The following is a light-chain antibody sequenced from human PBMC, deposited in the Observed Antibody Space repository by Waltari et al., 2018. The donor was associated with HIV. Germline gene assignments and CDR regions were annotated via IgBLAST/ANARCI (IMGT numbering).Light chain of an antibody. V-gene: IGLV3-25*03. J-gene: IGLJ3*02. Sequence: SYELTQPPSVSVSPGQTARITCSGDALPKQYAYWYQQKPGQAPVLVIYKDSERPSGIPERFSGSSSRTTVTLTISGVQAEDEADYYCQAADSSGTYKGNWVFGGGTKLTVL. CDR2: KDS. CDR3: QAADSSGTYKGNWV. CDR1: ALPKQY.